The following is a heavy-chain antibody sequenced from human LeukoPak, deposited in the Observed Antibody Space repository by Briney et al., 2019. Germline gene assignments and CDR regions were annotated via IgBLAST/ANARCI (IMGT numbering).Heavy chain of an antibody. J-gene: IGHJ4*02. CDR3: ARQDQDRWYRYYFDY. Sequence: PSETLSLTSTVSGGSISSYYWSWIRQPPGGGLEWIGYIFYSGSTKDNPSLKSRVTISVDTSKNQFSLKLSSVTAADTAVYYCARQDQDRWYRYYFDYWGQGTLVTVSS. CDR2: IFYSGST. D-gene: IGHD6-13*01. V-gene: IGHV4-59*08. CDR1: GGSISSYY.